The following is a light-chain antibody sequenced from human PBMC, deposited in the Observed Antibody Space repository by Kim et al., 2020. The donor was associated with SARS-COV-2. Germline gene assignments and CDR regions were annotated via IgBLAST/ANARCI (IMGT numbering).Light chain of an antibody. V-gene: IGKV3-20*01. Sequence: IVLTQSPGTLSLSPGERATLSCRASQSVGSNYVAWYQQKPGQAPRLLIYEASSRAIGIPDRFSGSGSGTDFTLTIRSLEPEDSAVYYCQQSGATFGQGTKVDIK. J-gene: IGKJ1*01. CDR2: EAS. CDR3: QQSGAT. CDR1: QSVGSNY.